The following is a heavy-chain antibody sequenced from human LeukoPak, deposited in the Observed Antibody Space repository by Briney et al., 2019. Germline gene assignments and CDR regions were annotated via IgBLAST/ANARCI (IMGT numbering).Heavy chain of an antibody. D-gene: IGHD2-2*01. CDR2: IKHDGSEE. Sequence: GGFLRLSCAASGFTFSSYWMTWVRQAPGKGLEWVANIKHDGSEEYYVDSVKGRFTISRDNAKNSLYLQMNSLRAEDTAVYYCARTLGYCSSTNCFLTFDYWGQGTLVTVSS. V-gene: IGHV3-7*04. J-gene: IGHJ4*02. CDR3: ARTLGYCSSTNCFLTFDY. CDR1: GFTFSSYW.